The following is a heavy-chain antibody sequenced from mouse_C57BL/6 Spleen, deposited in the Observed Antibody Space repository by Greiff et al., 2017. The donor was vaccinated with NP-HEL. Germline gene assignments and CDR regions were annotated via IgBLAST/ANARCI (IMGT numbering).Heavy chain of an antibody. V-gene: IGHV5-17*01. J-gene: IGHJ4*01. D-gene: IGHD2-3*01. CDR2: ISSGSSTI. Sequence: EVKVVESGGGLVKPGGSLKLSCAASGFTFSDYGMHWVRQAPEKGLEWVAYISSGSSTIYYADTVKGRFTISRDNAKNTLFLQMTSLRSEDTAMYYCARYDGPSTVAMDYWGQGTSVTVSS. CDR1: GFTFSDYG. CDR3: ARYDGPSTVAMDY.